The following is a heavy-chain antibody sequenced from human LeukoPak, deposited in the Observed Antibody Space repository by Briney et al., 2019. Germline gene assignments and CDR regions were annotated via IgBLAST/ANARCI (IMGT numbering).Heavy chain of an antibody. V-gene: IGHV4-59*08. J-gene: IGHJ6*02. CDR1: GGSISSYY. CDR3: ARNLPYYYYGMDV. Sequence: SETLSLTCTVSGGSISSYYWSWIRQPPGKGLEWIGYINYSGSTNYNPSLKSRVTISVDTSKNQFSLKLSSVTAADTAVYYCARNLPYYYYGMDVWGQGTTVTVSS. CDR2: INYSGST.